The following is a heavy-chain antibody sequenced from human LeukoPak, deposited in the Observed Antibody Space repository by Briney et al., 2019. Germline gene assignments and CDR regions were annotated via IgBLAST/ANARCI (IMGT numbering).Heavy chain of an antibody. CDR2: IYGDGTT. Sequence: PGGSLRLSCAASGFTVSNDYMAWVRQAPGRGLEWVSLIYGDGTTFYTDSVKGRFTISRDNFKNTLYLQMSSLRPEDMALYYCARDRAGAQSWVALDPWGQGTLVTVSS. J-gene: IGHJ5*02. CDR1: GFTVSNDY. CDR3: ARDRAGAQSWVALDP. D-gene: IGHD3-10*01. V-gene: IGHV3-66*02.